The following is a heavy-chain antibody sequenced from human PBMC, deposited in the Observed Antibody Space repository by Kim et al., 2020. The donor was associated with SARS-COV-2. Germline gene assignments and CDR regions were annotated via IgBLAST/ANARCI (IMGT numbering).Heavy chain of an antibody. D-gene: IGHD3-16*01. CDR3: ARVLYASEAYYGYYYALDV. CDR2: INHSGST. Sequence: SETLSLTCAVYGGSFSGYYWNWIRQPPGKGLEWIGEINHSGSTNYNPSPKGRVTMSVDTSKNQFSLKVTSLTPADTAVYFCARVLYASEAYYGYYYALDVWGRGTTDTVS. CDR1: GGSFSGYY. J-gene: IGHJ6*04. V-gene: IGHV4-34*01.